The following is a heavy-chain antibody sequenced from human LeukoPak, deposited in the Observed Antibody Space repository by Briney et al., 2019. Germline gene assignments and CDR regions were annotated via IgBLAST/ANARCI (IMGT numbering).Heavy chain of an antibody. CDR1: EFIVTNYH. V-gene: IGHV3-66*02. CDR3: ARDPNDGYAFLDY. CDR2: IFDDGTT. J-gene: IGHJ4*02. Sequence: GGSLRLSCAASEFIVTNYHMNWVRQAPGKGLEWVSNIFDDGTTYYADSVKSRFTISRDISKNTAYLQMNSLRVEDTAVYYCARDPNDGYAFLDYWGQGTVVTVSS. D-gene: IGHD2-8*01.